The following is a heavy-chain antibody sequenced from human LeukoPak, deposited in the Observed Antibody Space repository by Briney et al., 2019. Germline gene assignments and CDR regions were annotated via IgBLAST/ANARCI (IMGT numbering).Heavy chain of an antibody. CDR1: GGSISSYY. V-gene: IGHV4-59*01. D-gene: IGHD6-19*01. J-gene: IGHJ6*02. CDR3: ARGADSSGWYYGYYYYGMDV. Sequence: SETLSLTCTVSGGSISSYYWSWIRQPPGKGLEWIGYIYCSGSTNYNPSLKSRVTISVDTSKNQFSLKLSSVTAADTAVYYCARGADSSGWYYGYYYYGMDVWGQGTTVTVSS. CDR2: IYCSGST.